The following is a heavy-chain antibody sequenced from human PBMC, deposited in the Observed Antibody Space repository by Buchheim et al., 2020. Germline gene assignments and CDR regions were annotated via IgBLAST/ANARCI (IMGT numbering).Heavy chain of an antibody. V-gene: IGHV4-39*01. Sequence: QLQLQESGPRLVKPSETLSLTCTVSGGSITSDSHYWGWIRQPPGKGLEWIASIYYSSGSTYYNPSLKSRGTISVAPSKHQLPLKLTSLTAADTAVYYCGSTLRGWFGVGDYWGQGAL. CDR2: IYYSSGST. CDR1: GGSITSDSHY. J-gene: IGHJ4*02. D-gene: IGHD3-10*01. CDR3: GSTLRGWFGVGDY.